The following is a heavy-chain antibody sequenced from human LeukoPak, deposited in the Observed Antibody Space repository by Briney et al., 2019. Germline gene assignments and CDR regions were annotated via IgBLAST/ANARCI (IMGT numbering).Heavy chain of an antibody. V-gene: IGHV3-21*01. CDR2: ISSSSSYI. D-gene: IGHD4-17*01. J-gene: IGHJ3*02. CDR1: GFTFSSYS. CDR3: ARDDPPNDYGDDVAAFDI. Sequence: KPGGSLRLSCAASGFTFSSYSMNWVRQAPGKGLEWVSSISSSSSYIYYADSVKGRFTISRDNAKNSLYLQMNSLRAEDTAVYYCARDDPPNDYGDDVAAFDIWGQGTMVTVSS.